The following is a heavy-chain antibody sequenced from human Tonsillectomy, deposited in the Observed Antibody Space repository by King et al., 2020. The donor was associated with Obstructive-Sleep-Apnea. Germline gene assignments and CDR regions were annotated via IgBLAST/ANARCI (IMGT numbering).Heavy chain of an antibody. V-gene: IGHV1-58*02. CDR1: GFTFTSSA. Sequence: QLVQSGPEVKKPGTSVKVSCKASGFTFTSSAIQGVRQARGQRLEWIGWIVVGSGNTTYAQKFQERVTITRDMSTSTAYMELSSLGSEDTAEYYCAASKYYYDSSGTSTYGMDVWGQGTTVTVSS. J-gene: IGHJ6*02. CDR2: IVVGSGNT. D-gene: IGHD3-22*01. CDR3: AASKYYYDSSGTSTYGMDV.